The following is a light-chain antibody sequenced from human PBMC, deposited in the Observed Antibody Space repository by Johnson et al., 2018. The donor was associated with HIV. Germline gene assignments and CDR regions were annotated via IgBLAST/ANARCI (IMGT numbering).Light chain of an antibody. Sequence: QSVLTQPPSVSAAPGQKVTISCSGSNSNIGNNYVSWYQHLPGTGPKLLIYENNKRPSGIPDRFSGSKSGTAATLGITGLQTGDEAAYYCGTWNSSLSAHNYVVGTGSEVTVL. CDR3: GTWNSSLSAHNYV. CDR2: ENN. V-gene: IGLV1-51*02. CDR1: NSNIGNNY. J-gene: IGLJ1*01.